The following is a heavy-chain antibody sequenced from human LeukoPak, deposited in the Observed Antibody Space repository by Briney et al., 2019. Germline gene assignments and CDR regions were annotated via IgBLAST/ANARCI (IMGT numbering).Heavy chain of an antibody. V-gene: IGHV3-48*04. D-gene: IGHD3-3*01. CDR3: ASLEDY. CDR2: IRSSSSTI. J-gene: IGHJ4*02. Sequence: GGSLRLSCAASGFTFSSYSMNWVRQAPGKGLEWVSYIRSSSSTIYYADSVKGRFTISRDNAKNSLYLQMNSLRAEDTAVYYCASLEDYWGQGTLVTVSS. CDR1: GFTFSSYS.